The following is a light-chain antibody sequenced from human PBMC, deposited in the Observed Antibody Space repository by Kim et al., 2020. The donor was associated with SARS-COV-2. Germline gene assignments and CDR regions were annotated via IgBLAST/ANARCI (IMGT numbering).Light chain of an antibody. CDR2: EVS. J-gene: IGLJ3*02. CDR1: SSDVGGYNY. CDR3: NSYAGSTTLV. V-gene: IGLV2-8*01. Sequence: QSVTISCTGTSSDVGGYNYVSWYQQHPGKAPKLMIYEVSKRPSGVPDRFSGSKSGNTASLTVSGLQAEDEADYYCNSYAGSTTLVFGAGTKLTVL.